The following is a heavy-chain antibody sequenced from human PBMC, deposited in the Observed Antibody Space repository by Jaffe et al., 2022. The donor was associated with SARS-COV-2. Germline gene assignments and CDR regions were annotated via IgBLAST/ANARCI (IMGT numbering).Heavy chain of an antibody. Sequence: EVQLVESGGGLVQPGGSLKLSCAASGFTFSGSAMHWVRQASGKGLEWVGRIRSKANSYATAYAASVKGRFTISRDDSKNTAYLQMNSLKTEDTAVYYCTRQEDGAIDYWGQGTLVTVSS. D-gene: IGHD2-15*01. J-gene: IGHJ4*02. CDR1: GFTFSGSA. V-gene: IGHV3-73*02. CDR2: IRSKANSYAT. CDR3: TRQEDGAIDY.